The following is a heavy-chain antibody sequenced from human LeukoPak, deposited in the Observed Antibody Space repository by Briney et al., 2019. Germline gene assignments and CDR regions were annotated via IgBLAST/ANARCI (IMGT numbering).Heavy chain of an antibody. Sequence: GRSLRLSCTASGFTFGDYAMSWVCHAPGKGLAWVGFIRDKTYGGTTEYAASVKGRFTISRNDSGSIAYLQMNGLKTEDTAVYYCTRDRGYCSSTSCYAWFDPWGQGTLVTVSS. V-gene: IGHV3-49*04. CDR3: TRDRGYCSSTSCYAWFDP. CDR1: GFTFGDYA. CDR2: IRDKTYGGTT. J-gene: IGHJ5*02. D-gene: IGHD2-2*01.